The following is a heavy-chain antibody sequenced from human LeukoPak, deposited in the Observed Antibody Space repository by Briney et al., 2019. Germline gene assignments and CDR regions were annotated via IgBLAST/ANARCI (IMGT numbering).Heavy chain of an antibody. V-gene: IGHV1-18*01. Sequence: ASVKVSCRASGYTFTSYGISWVRQAPGQGLEWMGWISTYNGNTNYAQKFQGRVTTTTDTSTSTAYMELRSLRSDDTAVYYCARAAVSKDGSGYFYWGQGTLVTVSS. J-gene: IGHJ4*02. CDR2: ISTYNGNT. D-gene: IGHD3-22*01. CDR1: GYTFTSYG. CDR3: ARAAVSKDGSGYFY.